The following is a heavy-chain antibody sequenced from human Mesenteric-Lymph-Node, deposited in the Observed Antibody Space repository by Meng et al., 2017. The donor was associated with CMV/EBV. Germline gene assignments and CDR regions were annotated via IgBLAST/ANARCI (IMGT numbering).Heavy chain of an antibody. J-gene: IGHJ5*01. Sequence: GESLKISCAASGFTFSSYEMNWVRQAPGKGLEWVSYISSSGSTIYYADSVKGRFTIYRDNPNNILYLQMKALRADDTAVYFCARDHVAPFDSWGQGTLVTVSS. V-gene: IGHV3-48*03. CDR3: ARDHVAPFDS. CDR1: GFTFSSYE. D-gene: IGHD2-21*01. CDR2: ISSSGSTI.